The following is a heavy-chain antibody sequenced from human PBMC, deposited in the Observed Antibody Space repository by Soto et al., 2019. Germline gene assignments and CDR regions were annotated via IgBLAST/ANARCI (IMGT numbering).Heavy chain of an antibody. J-gene: IGHJ4*02. D-gene: IGHD3-22*01. Sequence: SETLSLTCTVSGGSISSGGYYWSWIRQHPGKGLEWIGYIYYSGSTYYNPSLKSRVTISVDTSKNQFSLKLSSVTAADTAVYYCARVLGNGADYYGSSGYYGPIHWGQGTLVTVSS. CDR1: GGSISSGGYY. V-gene: IGHV4-31*03. CDR3: ARVLGNGADYYGSSGYYGPIH. CDR2: IYYSGST.